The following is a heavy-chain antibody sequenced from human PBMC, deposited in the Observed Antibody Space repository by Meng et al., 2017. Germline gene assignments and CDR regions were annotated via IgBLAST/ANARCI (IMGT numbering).Heavy chain of an antibody. CDR3: AQRTRRFFAKGYFQN. V-gene: IGHV2-5*02. J-gene: IGHJ1*01. Sequence: IPLKESGPTLGKPTQTLMLTCTFSGFSFSTTGVGVGWIRQPPGEALEWLALIYWDGDTRYNPSLKSRLTITKDTSKDEVVLIMTNVDPADTGTYFCAQRTRRFFAKGYFQNWGQGTLVTVSS. CDR1: GFSFSTTGVG. D-gene: IGHD3-3*01. CDR2: IYWDGDT.